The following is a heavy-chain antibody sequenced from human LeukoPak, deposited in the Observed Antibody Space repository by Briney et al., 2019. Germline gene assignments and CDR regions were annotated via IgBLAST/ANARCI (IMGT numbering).Heavy chain of an antibody. CDR1: GFTFSSYW. CDR2: IKQDGSEK. V-gene: IGHV3-7*01. CDR3: ARAGDGGNNPFNWFDP. D-gene: IGHD4-23*01. J-gene: IGHJ5*02. Sequence: PGGSLRPSCAASGFTFSSYWMSWVRQAPGKGLEWVANIKQDGSEKYYVDSVKGRFTISRDNAKNSLYLQMNSLKAEDTAVYYCARAGDGGNNPFNWFDPWGQGTLVTVSS.